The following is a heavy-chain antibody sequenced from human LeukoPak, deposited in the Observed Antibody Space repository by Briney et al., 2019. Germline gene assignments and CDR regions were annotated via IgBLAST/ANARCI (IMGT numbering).Heavy chain of an antibody. CDR1: GYGFTSYW. CDR3: AINYDFWSGSSLYGMDV. V-gene: IGHV5-51*01. J-gene: IGHJ6*02. CDR2: IYPGDSDT. D-gene: IGHD3-3*01. Sequence: PGESLKISCKGSGYGFTSYWIGWVRQMPGKGLEWMGIIYPGDSDTRYSPSFQGQVTISAGKSISTAYLQWSSLKASGTAMYYCAINYDFWSGSSLYGMDVWGQGTTVTVSS.